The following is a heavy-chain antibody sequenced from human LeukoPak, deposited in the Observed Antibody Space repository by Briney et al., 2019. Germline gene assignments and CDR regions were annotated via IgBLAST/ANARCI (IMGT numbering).Heavy chain of an antibody. D-gene: IGHD1-14*01. CDR2: IYYSGST. V-gene: IGHV4-39*01. CDR3: ARWSGEPSWFDP. CDR1: VGSISSSSYY. Sequence: SETLSLTCTVSVGSISSSSYYWRWIRQPPGKGLEWIGSIYYSGSTYYNPSLKSRVTISVDTSKNQFSLKLSSVTAADTAVYYCARWSGEPSWFDPWGQGTLVTVSS. J-gene: IGHJ5*02.